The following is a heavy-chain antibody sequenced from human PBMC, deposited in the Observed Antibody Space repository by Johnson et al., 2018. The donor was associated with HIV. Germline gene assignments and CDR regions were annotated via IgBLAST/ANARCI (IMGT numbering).Heavy chain of an antibody. CDR3: AKAKTVARIAIFFDI. V-gene: IGHV3-30*04. D-gene: IGHD3-3*01. CDR2: ISYDGRNK. CDR1: GFTFSSYA. J-gene: IGHJ3*02. Sequence: QVQLLESGGGVVQPGRSLRLSCAASGFTFSSYAMHWVRQAPGKGLEWVAVISYDGRNKYYADSVKGRFTISRDNSKNTLYLQMNSLRAEDTAVYYCAKAKTVARIAIFFDIWGQGTMVTVSS.